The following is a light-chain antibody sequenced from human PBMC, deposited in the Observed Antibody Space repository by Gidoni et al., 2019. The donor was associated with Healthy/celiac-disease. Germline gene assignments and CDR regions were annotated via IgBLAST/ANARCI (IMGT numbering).Light chain of an antibody. V-gene: IGKV1-39*01. Sequence: DIQMTQSPSSLSASVGDRVTITCRASQSISSYLNWHQQKPGKAPKLLIYAASSLQSGVPSRFSGSGSGTDFTLTISSLQPEDCATYYCQQSYSTLRTFGQGTKVEIK. J-gene: IGKJ1*01. CDR3: QQSYSTLRT. CDR1: QSISSY. CDR2: AAS.